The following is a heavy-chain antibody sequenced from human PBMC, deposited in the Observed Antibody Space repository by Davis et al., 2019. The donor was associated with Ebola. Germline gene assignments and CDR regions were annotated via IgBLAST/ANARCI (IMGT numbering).Heavy chain of an antibody. Sequence: SETLSLTCTVSGGSISSSSYYWSWIRQPPGKGLEWIGYSCYSEGTFYNPSLRSRVSVSLDTSKNQFSLMVTSVTAADTAVYYCARHHARSRSLVPFDIWGQGTMVTVSS. CDR3: ARHHARSRSLVPFDI. CDR2: SCYSEGT. D-gene: IGHD6-6*01. CDR1: GGSISSSSYY. V-gene: IGHV4-30-4*01. J-gene: IGHJ3*02.